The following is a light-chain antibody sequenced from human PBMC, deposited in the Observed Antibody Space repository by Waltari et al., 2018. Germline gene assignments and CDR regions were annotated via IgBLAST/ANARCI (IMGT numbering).Light chain of an antibody. V-gene: IGLV2-11*01. CDR1: NSDIGAYNY. CDR2: DVT. J-gene: IGLJ1*01. Sequence: SALTQPRSVSGSPGQSVTISCTGSNSDIGAYNYVSWYQQHPGRAPKLMFYDVTKRPSGVPRRFSGSKSGNTASLTISGLQAEDETDYYCSSYAGGSLFVFGDGTKVTVL. CDR3: SSYAGGSLFV.